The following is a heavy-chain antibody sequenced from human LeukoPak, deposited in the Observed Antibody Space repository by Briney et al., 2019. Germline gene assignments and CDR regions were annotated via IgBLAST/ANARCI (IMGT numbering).Heavy chain of an antibody. CDR3: ARGGYPRY. CDR2: IGSGGHT. J-gene: IGHJ4*02. V-gene: IGHV3-69-1*01. Sequence: GGSLRLSCDTSGFSFSDYGMNWVRQAPGKGLEWVSSIGSGGHTFYADSVKGRFTISRDNAENSMYLQMNSLRAEDTAVYYCARGGYPRYWGQGSLVTVSS. CDR1: GFSFSDYG. D-gene: IGHD3-22*01.